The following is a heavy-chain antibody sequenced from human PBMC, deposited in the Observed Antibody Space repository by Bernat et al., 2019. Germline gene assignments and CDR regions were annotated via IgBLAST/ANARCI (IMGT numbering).Heavy chain of an antibody. CDR1: GFTFSSYP. J-gene: IGHJ4*02. CDR2: ISGSGGST. V-gene: IGHV3-23*01. Sequence: EVQLLESGGGLVQPGGSLRLSCAASGFTFSSYPMSWVRQAPGKGLEWASAISGSGGSTYYPDSVKGRFTISRDNSKNTLFLQMNSLRADDTAVYYCAKDRVGADYWGQGALVTVSS. CDR3: AKDRVGADY. D-gene: IGHD3-16*01.